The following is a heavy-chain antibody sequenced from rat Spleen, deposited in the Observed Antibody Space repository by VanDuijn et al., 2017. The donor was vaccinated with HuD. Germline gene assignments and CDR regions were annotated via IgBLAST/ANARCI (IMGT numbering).Heavy chain of an antibody. D-gene: IGHD1-1*01. J-gene: IGHJ2*01. CDR2: INSAGST. V-gene: IGHV3-3*01. CDR3: ARFPIYYYSALFDY. Sequence: EVQLQESGPGLVKPSQSLSLTCSVTFYSITSSYRWSWIRKFPGNKLEWMGYINSAGSTNYNPSLKSRISITRDTSKNQFSLQVNSVTAEDTATYYCARFPIYYYSALFDYWGQGVTVTVSS. CDR1: FYSITSSYR.